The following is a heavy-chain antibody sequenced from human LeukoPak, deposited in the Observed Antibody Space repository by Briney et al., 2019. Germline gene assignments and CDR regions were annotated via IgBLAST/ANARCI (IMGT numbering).Heavy chain of an antibody. CDR3: AREQKVITFGGVIGP. V-gene: IGHV3-74*01. CDR2: INSDGSST. CDR1: GFTFSSYW. J-gene: IGHJ5*02. D-gene: IGHD3-16*01. Sequence: PGGSLRLSCAASGFTFSSYWMHWVRQAPGKGLVWVSRINSDGSSTSCADSVKGRFTISRDNAKNTLYLQMNSLRAEDTAVYYCAREQKVITFGGVIGPWGQGTLVTVSS.